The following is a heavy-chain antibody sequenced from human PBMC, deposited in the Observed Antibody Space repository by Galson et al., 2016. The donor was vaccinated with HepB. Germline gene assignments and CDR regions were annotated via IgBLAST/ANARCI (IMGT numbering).Heavy chain of an antibody. Sequence: SLRISCAASGFSFSSSNMDWVRRAPGKGLEWVSYISRTGETFYYADSVKGRFTISRDNAKNLLYLQMNSLRDEDTAVYYCARDRRHNYAFFDSWGQGTPITVSS. J-gene: IGHJ4*02. CDR1: GFSFSSSN. CDR3: ARDRRHNYAFFDS. D-gene: IGHD3-16*01. V-gene: IGHV3-48*02. CDR2: ISRTGETF.